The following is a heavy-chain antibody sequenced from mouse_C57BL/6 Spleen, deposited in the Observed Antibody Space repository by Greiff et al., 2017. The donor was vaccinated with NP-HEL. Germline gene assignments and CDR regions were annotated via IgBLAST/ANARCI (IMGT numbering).Heavy chain of an antibody. CDR3: ARDYGSSYFDY. CDR2: ISDGGSYT. J-gene: IGHJ2*01. CDR1: GFTFSSYA. Sequence: EVKLVESGGGLVKPGGFLKLSCAASGFTFSSYAMSWVRQTPEKRLEWVATISDGGSYTYYPDNVKGRFTISRDNAKNNLYLQMSHLKSEDTAMYYCARDYGSSYFDYWGQGTTLTVSS. V-gene: IGHV5-4*01. D-gene: IGHD1-1*01.